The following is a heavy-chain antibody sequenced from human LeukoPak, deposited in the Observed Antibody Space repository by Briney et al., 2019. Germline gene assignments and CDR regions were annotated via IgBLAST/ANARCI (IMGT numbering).Heavy chain of an antibody. CDR3: AREEWELLDAFDI. V-gene: IGHV1-69*06. J-gene: IGHJ3*02. CDR1: GGTFSSYA. CDR2: IIPIFGTA. D-gene: IGHD1-26*01. Sequence: SVKVSCKASGGTFSSYAISWVRQAPGQGLEWMGGIIPIFGTANYAQKFQGRVTITADKSTSTAYMELSSLRSEDTAVYYCAREEWELLDAFDIWGQGTMVTVSS.